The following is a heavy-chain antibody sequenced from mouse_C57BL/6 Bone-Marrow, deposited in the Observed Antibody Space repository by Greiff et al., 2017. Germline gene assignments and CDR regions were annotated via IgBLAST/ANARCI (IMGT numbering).Heavy chain of an antibody. CDR3: ARVWLPLDY. D-gene: IGHD2-2*01. V-gene: IGHV1-26*01. CDR1: GYTFTDYY. CDR2: INPNNGGT. J-gene: IGHJ2*01. Sequence: VQLQQSGPELVKPGASVKISCKASGYTFTDYYMNWVKQSHGKSLEWIGDINPNNGGTSYNQKFKGKATLTVDNSSSNTYMELRSLTSEDSAGYYCARVWLPLDYWGQGTTLTVSS.